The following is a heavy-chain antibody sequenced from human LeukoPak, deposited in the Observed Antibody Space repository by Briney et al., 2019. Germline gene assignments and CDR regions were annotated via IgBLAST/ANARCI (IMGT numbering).Heavy chain of an antibody. J-gene: IGHJ6*02. CDR3: ARAKPYPSYYYYGMDV. Sequence: ASVKASCKASGYTFTSYAMHWVRQAPGQRLEWMGWINAGNGNTKYSQKFQGRVTITRDTSASTAYMELSSLRSEDTAVYYCARAKPYPSYYYYGMDVWGQGTTVTVSS. CDR1: GYTFTSYA. V-gene: IGHV1-3*01. CDR2: INAGNGNT.